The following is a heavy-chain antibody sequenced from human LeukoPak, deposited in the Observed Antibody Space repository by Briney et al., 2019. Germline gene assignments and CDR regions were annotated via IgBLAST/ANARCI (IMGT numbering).Heavy chain of an antibody. D-gene: IGHD3-9*01. J-gene: IGHJ3*02. CDR1: GYTFTSYD. Sequence: GASVKVSCKASGYTFTSYDINWVRQATGQGLEWMGWMNPNSGNTGYAQKFQGRVTITRNTSISTAYMELSSLRSEDTAVYYCASVTGILASNAFDIWGQGTMVTVSS. CDR3: ASVTGILASNAFDI. CDR2: MNPNSGNT. V-gene: IGHV1-8*03.